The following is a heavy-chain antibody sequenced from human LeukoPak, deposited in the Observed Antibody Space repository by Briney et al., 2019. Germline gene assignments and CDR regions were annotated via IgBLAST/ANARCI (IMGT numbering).Heavy chain of an antibody. V-gene: IGHV3-7*03. CDR2: IKQDGSEK. J-gene: IGHJ5*02. CDR1: GFTFSSYW. CDR3: AREDGDSGWFDP. D-gene: IGHD4-17*01. Sequence: GGSLRLSCAASGFTFSSYWMSWVRQAPGKGLEWVANIKQDGSEKYYVDSVKGRFTISRHNSKNTLYLQMNSLRAEDTAVYYCAREDGDSGWFDPWGQGTLVTVSS.